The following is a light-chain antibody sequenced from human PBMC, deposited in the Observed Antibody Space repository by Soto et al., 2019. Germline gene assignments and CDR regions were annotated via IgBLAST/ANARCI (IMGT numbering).Light chain of an antibody. Sequence: LTQPASVSGSPGQSITISCTGTSSDVGGYNFVSWYQQHPGKAPKLMIYEVSNRPSGVSNRFSGSKSGNTASLTISGLQTEDEADYYCSSYTSTSSYVFGTGTKVTVL. CDR3: SSYTSTSSYV. J-gene: IGLJ1*01. CDR2: EVS. CDR1: SSDVGGYNF. V-gene: IGLV2-14*01.